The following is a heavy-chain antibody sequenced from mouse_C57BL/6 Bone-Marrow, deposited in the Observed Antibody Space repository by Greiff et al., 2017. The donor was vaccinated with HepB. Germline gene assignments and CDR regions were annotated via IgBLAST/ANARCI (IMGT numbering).Heavy chain of an antibody. J-gene: IGHJ4*01. D-gene: IGHD2-12*01. V-gene: IGHV5-12*01. Sequence: EVQRVESGGGLVQPGGSLKLSCAASGFTFSDYYMYWVRQTPEKRLEWVAYISNGGGSTYYPDTVKGRFTISRDNAKNTLYLQMRRLKSEDTAMYYCARVSYRGYYAMDYWGQGTSVTVSS. CDR1: GFTFSDYY. CDR3: ARVSYRGYYAMDY. CDR2: ISNGGGST.